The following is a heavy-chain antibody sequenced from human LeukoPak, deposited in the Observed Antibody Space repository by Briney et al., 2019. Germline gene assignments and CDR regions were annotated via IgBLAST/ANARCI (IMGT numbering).Heavy chain of an antibody. J-gene: IGHJ5*02. CDR1: GGSISSYY. CDR2: IYYSGST. Sequence: PSETLSLTCTVSGGSISSYYWSWIRQPPGKGLEWIGYIYYSGSTNYNPSLKSRVTISVDASKNQFSLKLSSVTATDTAVYYCARALYYDFWSGYQNWFDPWGQGTLVTVSS. CDR3: ARALYYDFWSGYQNWFDP. V-gene: IGHV4-59*08. D-gene: IGHD3-3*01.